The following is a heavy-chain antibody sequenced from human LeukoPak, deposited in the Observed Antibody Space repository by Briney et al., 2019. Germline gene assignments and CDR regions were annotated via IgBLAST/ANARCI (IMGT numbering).Heavy chain of an antibody. CDR3: ARYDGGSGPFDY. CDR1: GFTFSSYD. D-gene: IGHD3-10*01. J-gene: IGHJ4*02. CDR2: IGTAGDT. Sequence: GGSLRLSCAASGFTFSSYDMHWVRQATGKGLEWVSAIGTAGDTYYPGSVKGRFTISRENAKNSLYLQMNSLRAEDTAVYYCARYDGGSGPFDYWGQGTLVTVSS. V-gene: IGHV3-13*01.